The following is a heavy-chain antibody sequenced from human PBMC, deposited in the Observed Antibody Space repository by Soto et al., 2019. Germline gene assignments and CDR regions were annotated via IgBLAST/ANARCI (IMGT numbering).Heavy chain of an antibody. CDR3: AKDLYGDFDY. Sequence: PGGSLRISCAAPGFSFDNYAMTWVRQAPGKGLEWVSTISGSGGTTYYADSVKGRFTISRDNSKNTLYLQMNSLRAEDTAVYYCAKDLYGDFDYWGQGTLVTVSS. J-gene: IGHJ4*02. D-gene: IGHD4-17*01. CDR1: GFSFDNYA. V-gene: IGHV3-23*01. CDR2: ISGSGGTT.